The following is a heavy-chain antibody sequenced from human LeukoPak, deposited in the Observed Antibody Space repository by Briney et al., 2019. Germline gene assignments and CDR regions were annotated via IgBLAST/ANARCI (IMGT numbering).Heavy chain of an antibody. J-gene: IGHJ6*02. CDR3: ATPRVRRRYYYGMDV. Sequence: GESLKISCEGSGYSFTSYWIGWVRQMPGKGLEWMGIIYPGDSDTRYSPSLQGQVTISADKSISTAYLQWSSLKASDTAMYYCATPRVRRRYYYGMDVWGQGTTVTVSS. CDR2: IYPGDSDT. V-gene: IGHV5-51*01. CDR1: GYSFTSYW.